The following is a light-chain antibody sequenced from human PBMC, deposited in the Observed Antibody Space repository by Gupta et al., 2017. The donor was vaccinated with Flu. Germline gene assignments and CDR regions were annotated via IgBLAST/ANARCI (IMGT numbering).Light chain of an antibody. Sequence: DIVMTQTPLSLSVTPGQPASISCRSSQSLLHSDGMTYFFWYMQKPGHPPQLLIYEVSKRFSGVPDRFSGSGSGTDFTLNISRVEAEDVGIYYCMQSVHRRTFGQGTKVEIK. CDR3: MQSVHRRT. CDR2: EVS. CDR1: QSLLHSDGMTY. J-gene: IGKJ1*01. V-gene: IGKV2D-29*01.